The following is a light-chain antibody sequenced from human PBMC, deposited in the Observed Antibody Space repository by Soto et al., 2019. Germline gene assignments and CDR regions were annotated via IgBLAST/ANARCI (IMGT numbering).Light chain of an antibody. Sequence: QSVLTQPAYVSGSPGQSITISCTGTSSDVGGYNYVSWYQQHPGKAPKLMIYEVSYRPSGVSNRFSGSKSGNTASLTISGLQAEDEAGYYCSSLTSTNTLVFGGGTKVTVL. CDR2: EVS. J-gene: IGLJ2*01. V-gene: IGLV2-14*01. CDR1: SSDVGGYNY. CDR3: SSLTSTNTLV.